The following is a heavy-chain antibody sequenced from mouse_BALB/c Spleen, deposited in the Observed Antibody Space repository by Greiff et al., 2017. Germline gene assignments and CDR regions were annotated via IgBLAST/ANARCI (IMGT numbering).Heavy chain of an antibody. J-gene: IGHJ3*01. Sequence: EVMLVESGGGLVQPGGSLKLSCAASGFTFSSYTMSWVRQTPEKKLEWVAYISNGGGSNYYPDTVKGRFTISRDNAKNTQYLQMSILKSEDTAMYYCARHPDYYGSSCLFAYWGQGTLVTVSA. V-gene: IGHV5-12-2*01. CDR2: ISNGGGSN. CDR3: ARHPDYYGSSCLFAY. CDR1: GFTFSSYT. D-gene: IGHD1-1*01.